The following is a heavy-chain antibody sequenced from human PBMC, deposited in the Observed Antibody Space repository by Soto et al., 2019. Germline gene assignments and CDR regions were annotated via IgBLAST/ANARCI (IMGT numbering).Heavy chain of an antibody. Sequence: QVQLQESGPGLVKPSQTLSLTCTVSGGSISSGGYYWSWIRKHPGKGLEWIGYIYYSGSTYYNPSLQSRVTISVDPSKNQFSLKLSSVTAADTAVYYCAREVRGKPFDYWGQGTLVTVSS. CDR3: AREVRGKPFDY. J-gene: IGHJ4*02. V-gene: IGHV4-31*03. CDR2: IYYSGST. D-gene: IGHD3-10*01. CDR1: GGSISSGGYY.